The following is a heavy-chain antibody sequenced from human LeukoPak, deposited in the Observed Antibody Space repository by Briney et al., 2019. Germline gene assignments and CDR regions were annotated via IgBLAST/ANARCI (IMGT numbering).Heavy chain of an antibody. CDR2: ISYDGGNK. J-gene: IGHJ4*02. CDR3: ARDLAITGTTESDY. V-gene: IGHV3-30*01. Sequence: GGSLRLSCAASGFTFSSYAMHWVRQAPGKGLEWVAVISYDGGNKYYADSVKGRFTISRDNSKNTLYLQMNSLRAEDTAVYYCARDLAITGTTESDYWGQGTLVTVSS. CDR1: GFTFSSYA. D-gene: IGHD1-7*01.